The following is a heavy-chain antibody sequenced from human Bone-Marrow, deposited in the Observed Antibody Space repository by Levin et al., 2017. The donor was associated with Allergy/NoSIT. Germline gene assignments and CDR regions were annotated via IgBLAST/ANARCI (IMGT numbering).Heavy chain of an antibody. J-gene: IGHJ6*02. CDR3: AKAHIPMVRGANYYDGMDV. D-gene: IGHD3-10*01. V-gene: IGHV3-23*01. Sequence: GGSLRLSCAASGFTFSSYAMSWVRQAPGKGLEWVSAISGSGGSTYYADSVKGRFTISRDNSKNTLYLQMNSLRAEDTAVYYCAKAHIPMVRGANYYDGMDVWGQGTTVTVSS. CDR2: ISGSGGST. CDR1: GFTFSSYA.